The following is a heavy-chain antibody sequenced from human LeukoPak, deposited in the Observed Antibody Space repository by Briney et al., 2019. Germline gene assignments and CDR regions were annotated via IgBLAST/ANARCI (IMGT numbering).Heavy chain of an antibody. CDR3: AREESGGYFDY. J-gene: IGHJ4*02. D-gene: IGHD2-8*02. CDR2: INPTGTGT. Sequence: ASVKVSCKASGYTFTNYYMHWVRQAPGQGLEWMGLINPTGTGTNYAQKFRGRVTLTRDTSMTTVYMELSSLRSEDTAVYYCAREESGGYFDYWGQGTPVTVSS. CDR1: GYTFTNYY. V-gene: IGHV1-46*01.